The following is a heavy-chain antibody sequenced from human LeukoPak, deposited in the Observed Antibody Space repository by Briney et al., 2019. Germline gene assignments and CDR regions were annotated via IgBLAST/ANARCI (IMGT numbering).Heavy chain of an antibody. J-gene: IGHJ4*02. Sequence: PGGSLRLSCAASGFTFSTYGMHWVRQAPGKGLEWVAVIWYDGSDKYYADSVKGRFTISRDNSKNTLYLQMNSLRAEDTAMYYCARDFTLYGSFSWFDYWGQGTQVTVSS. V-gene: IGHV3-33*08. CDR2: IWYDGSDK. CDR3: ARDFTLYGSFSWFDY. D-gene: IGHD6-6*01. CDR1: GFTFSTYG.